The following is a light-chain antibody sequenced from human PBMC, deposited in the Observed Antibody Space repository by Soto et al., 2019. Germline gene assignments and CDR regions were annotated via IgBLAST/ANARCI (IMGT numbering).Light chain of an antibody. CDR1: SSDIGGYNY. CDR2: EVS. CDR3: SSYAGSNTVHVV. Sequence: QSALTQPPSASGSPGQSVTISCTGTSSDIGGYNYVSWYQQHPGKAPKLMISEVSKRPSGVPDRFSGSKSGNTASLTVSGLQAEDEADYYCSSYAGSNTVHVVFGGGTKLTVL. V-gene: IGLV2-8*01. J-gene: IGLJ2*01.